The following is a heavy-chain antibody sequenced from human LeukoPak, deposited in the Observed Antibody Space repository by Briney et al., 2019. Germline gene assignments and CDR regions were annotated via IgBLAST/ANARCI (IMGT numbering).Heavy chain of an antibody. CDR1: GGSFSGYY. CDR3: ARGGYYYDSSGPYYYYYMDV. J-gene: IGHJ6*03. CDR2: INHSGST. Sequence: SETLSLTCAVHGGSFSGYYWSWIRQPPGKGLEWIGEINHSGSTNYNPSLKSRVTISVDTSKNQFSLKLSSVTAADTAVYYCARGGYYYDSSGPYYYYYMDVWGKGTTVTVSS. V-gene: IGHV4-34*01. D-gene: IGHD3-22*01.